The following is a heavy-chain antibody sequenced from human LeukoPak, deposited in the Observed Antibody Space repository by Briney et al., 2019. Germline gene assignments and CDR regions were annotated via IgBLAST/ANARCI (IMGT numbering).Heavy chain of an antibody. CDR2: INTNTGNP. Sequence: GASVKVSCKASGYTFTSYAMNWVRQAPGQGLEWMGWINTNTGNPTYAQGFTGRFVFSLDTSVSTAYLQISSLKAEDTAVYYCARGAEYYYDSSGYYYVGERDYEFDYWGQGTLVTVSP. D-gene: IGHD3-22*01. CDR3: ARGAEYYYDSSGYYYVGERDYEFDY. V-gene: IGHV7-4-1*02. J-gene: IGHJ4*02. CDR1: GYTFTSYA.